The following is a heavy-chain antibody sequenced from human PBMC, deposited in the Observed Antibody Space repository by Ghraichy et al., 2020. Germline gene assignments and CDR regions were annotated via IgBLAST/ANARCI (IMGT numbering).Heavy chain of an antibody. V-gene: IGHV3-53*01. CDR1: GFAVTSNY. D-gene: IGHD1-14*01. J-gene: IGHJ6*02. Sequence: GGSLRLSCAASGFAVTSNYLTWVRQAPGKGLEWVSVIYSGGSTYYADSVKGRFSISRDNSKNTLYLQMHSLRADDTAVYYCARATNINPYYYGLDVWGQGTTVTVSS. CDR2: IYSGGST. CDR3: ARATNINPYYYGLDV.